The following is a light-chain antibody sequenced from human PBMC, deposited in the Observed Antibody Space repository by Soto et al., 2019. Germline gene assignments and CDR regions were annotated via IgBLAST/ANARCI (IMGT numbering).Light chain of an antibody. CDR1: SSDVGAYNY. CDR3: SSYTSTNTLV. V-gene: IGLV2-14*01. CDR2: EVT. Sequence: QSVLTQPASVSGSPGQSITISCTGTSSDVGAYNYVSWYQRHPGRAPKLMIYEVTTRPSGVSNRFSGSKSGNTASLTISGLQADDEADYFCSSYTSTNTLVFGAGNKVNV. J-gene: IGLJ1*01.